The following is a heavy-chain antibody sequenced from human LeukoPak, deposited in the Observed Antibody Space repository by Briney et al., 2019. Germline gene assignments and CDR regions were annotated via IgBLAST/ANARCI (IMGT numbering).Heavy chain of an antibody. D-gene: IGHD2-2*01. J-gene: IGHJ4*02. CDR2: IRYDGNNK. Sequence: PGGSLRLSCAASGFTFSSYGMHWVRQAPGKGLERVAFIRYDGNNKNYADSVRGRFTISRDNSKNTVYLQMNSLRAEDTAVYYCAKDRLIVPAASSFDYWGQGTLVTVSS. V-gene: IGHV3-30*02. CDR3: AKDRLIVPAASSFDY. CDR1: GFTFSSYG.